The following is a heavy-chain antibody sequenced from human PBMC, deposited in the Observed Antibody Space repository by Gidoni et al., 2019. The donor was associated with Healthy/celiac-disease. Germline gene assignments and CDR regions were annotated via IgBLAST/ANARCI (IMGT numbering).Heavy chain of an antibody. D-gene: IGHD6-6*01. Sequence: QVQLQESGPGLVKPSETLSLTCTVSGGSLSSYYWSWIRQPPGKGLEWIGYIYYSGSTNYNPSLKSRVTIAVDTSKNQFSLKLSSVTAADTAVYYCARSMESIAARPLYFDYWGQGTLVTVSS. CDR1: GGSLSSYY. J-gene: IGHJ4*02. CDR3: ARSMESIAARPLYFDY. CDR2: IYYSGST. V-gene: IGHV4-59*01.